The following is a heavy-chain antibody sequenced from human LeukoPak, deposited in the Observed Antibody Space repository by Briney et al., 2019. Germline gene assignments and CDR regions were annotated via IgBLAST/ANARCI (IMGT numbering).Heavy chain of an antibody. J-gene: IGHJ4*02. Sequence: PSETLSLTCAVSGGSISSGGYSWSWIRQPPGKGLEWIGYIYHSGSTYYNPSLKSRVTISVDTSKNQFSLKLSSVTAADTAVYYCARGDLTYYYGSGSYFDYWGQGTLVTVSS. CDR1: GGSISSGGYS. D-gene: IGHD3-10*01. V-gene: IGHV4-30-2*01. CDR2: IYHSGST. CDR3: ARGDLTYYYGSGSYFDY.